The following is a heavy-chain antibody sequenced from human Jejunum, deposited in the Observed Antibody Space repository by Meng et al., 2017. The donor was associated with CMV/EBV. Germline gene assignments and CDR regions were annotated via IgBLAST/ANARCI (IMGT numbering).Heavy chain of an antibody. CDR2: INPNTGDT. V-gene: IGHV1-2*02. CDR1: EYTVIDYY. Sequence: EYTVIDYYMHWVRQAPGQGLEWMGWINPNTGDTNYAQKFQGRVTMTRDMSINTVYMELTRLRSDDTAVYYCAKDGGSYLDYYFDYWGQGTLVTVSS. J-gene: IGHJ4*02. D-gene: IGHD1-26*01. CDR3: AKDGGSYLDYYFDY.